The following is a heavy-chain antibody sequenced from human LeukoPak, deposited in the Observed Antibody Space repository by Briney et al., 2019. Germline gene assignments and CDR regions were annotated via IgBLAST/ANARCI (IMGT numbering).Heavy chain of an antibody. CDR3: ARSHKYYGSGSKPRNYYYYYYMDV. CDR2: IYYSGST. CDR1: GGSISSISYY. Sequence: SETLSLTCTVSGGSISSISYYWGWIRQPPGKGLEWIGSIYYSGSTYYNPSLKSRVTISVDTSKNQFSLKLSSVTAADTAVYYCARSHKYYGSGSKPRNYYYYYYMDVWGKGTTVTVSS. V-gene: IGHV4-39*07. D-gene: IGHD3-10*01. J-gene: IGHJ6*03.